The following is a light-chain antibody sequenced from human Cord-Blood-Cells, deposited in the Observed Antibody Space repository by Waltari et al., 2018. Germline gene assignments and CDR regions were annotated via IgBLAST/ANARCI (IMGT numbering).Light chain of an antibody. CDR1: QRVSSY. J-gene: IGKJ4*01. CDR2: DAS. Sequence: EIVLTQSPATLSLSPGERATLSCRASQRVSSYLVWYQQKPGQAPRLLIDDASNRATGIPARFSGSRSGIDFTLTISSLEPEDFAVYYCQQRSNWPPLTFGGGTKVEIK. V-gene: IGKV3-11*01. CDR3: QQRSNWPPLT.